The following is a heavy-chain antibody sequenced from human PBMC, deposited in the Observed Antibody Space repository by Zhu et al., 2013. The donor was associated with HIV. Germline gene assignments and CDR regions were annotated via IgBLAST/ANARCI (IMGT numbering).Heavy chain of an antibody. CDR1: GYTFTNYG. J-gene: IGHJ6*03. Sequence: QVQLVQSGDEVKTPGASVKVSCKTSGYTFTNYGISWVRQAPGQGLEWMGWISIYSGNTYYVQRLQGRVTMTTDTSTSTAYMELRSLRSDDTAVYYCARDPALTTARPNYYYYMDVWGKGTTVTVSS. D-gene: IGHD6-6*01. V-gene: IGHV1-18*01. CDR2: ISIYSGNT. CDR3: ARDPALTTARPNYYYYMDV.